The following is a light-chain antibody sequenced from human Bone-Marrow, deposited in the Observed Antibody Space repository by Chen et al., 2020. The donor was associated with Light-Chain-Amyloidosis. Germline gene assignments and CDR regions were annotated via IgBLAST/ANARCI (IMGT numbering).Light chain of an antibody. J-gene: IGKJ4*01. CDR1: QSLVNIDGNTY. CDR3: MQGTHWPLT. V-gene: IGKV2-30*01. CDR2: KVS. Sequence: DVVMTQSPLSLHVTLGQPASISCRSTQSLVNIDGNTYLSWFQQRPGQSPRRLIYKVSNRDVGVPDRFSGSGSGTDFTLKISRVEAEDVGVYYCMQGTHWPLTFGGGTNVEIK.